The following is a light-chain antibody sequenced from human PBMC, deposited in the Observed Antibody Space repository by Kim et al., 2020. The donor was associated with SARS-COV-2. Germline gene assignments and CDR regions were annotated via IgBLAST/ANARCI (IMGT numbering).Light chain of an antibody. J-gene: IGKJ4*01. Sequence: VSPGEGATLSCRASEGVSSNVAWYQQRPGQAPRLLIYGASTRATGIPARFSGSGSGTKFTLTIRSLQSEDFAIYYCQQYNNWPPLTFGGGTKVEI. CDR1: EGVSSN. V-gene: IGKV3-15*01. CDR2: GAS. CDR3: QQYNNWPPLT.